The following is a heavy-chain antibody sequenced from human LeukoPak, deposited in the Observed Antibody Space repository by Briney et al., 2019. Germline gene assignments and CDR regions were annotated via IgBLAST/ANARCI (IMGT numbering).Heavy chain of an antibody. J-gene: IGHJ4*02. V-gene: IGHV1-18*01. D-gene: IGHD3-22*01. CDR1: GYTFTSYG. CDR3: ARDSHYDSSGPLPGY. CDR2: ISAYNGNT. Sequence: ASVKVSCKASGYTFTSYGISWVRQAPGRGLEWMGWISAYNGNTNYAQKLQGRVTMTTDTSTSTAYMELRSLRSDDTAVYYCARDSHYDSSGPLPGYWGQGTLVTVSS.